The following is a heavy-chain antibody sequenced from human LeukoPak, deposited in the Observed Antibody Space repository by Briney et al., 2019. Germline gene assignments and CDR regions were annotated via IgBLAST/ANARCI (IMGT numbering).Heavy chain of an antibody. Sequence: PGGSLRLSCAASGFTFSSYSMDWVRQAPGKGLEWVSSISSSSSYIYYADSVKGRFTISRDNAKNSLCLQMNSLRAEDTAVYYCARGLGHYDILTGWAYYCFDYWGQGTLVTVSS. J-gene: IGHJ4*02. CDR3: ARGLGHYDILTGWAYYCFDY. V-gene: IGHV3-21*01. CDR2: ISSSSSYI. CDR1: GFTFSSYS. D-gene: IGHD3-9*01.